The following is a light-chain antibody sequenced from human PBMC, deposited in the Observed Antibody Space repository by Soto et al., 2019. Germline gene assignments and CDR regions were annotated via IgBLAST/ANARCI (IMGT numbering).Light chain of an antibody. J-gene: IGKJ5*01. CDR1: QSLSSY. V-gene: IGKV1-39*01. Sequence: DIQMTQSPSSLSASVGDRVTITCRARQSLSSYLNWYQQKPGKAPKLLIYAASSLQSGVPSRFLGSGSATDFTLTISSLQPEDFATYYCQQSYSTPLTITFRQRTRLEIK. CDR3: QQSYSTPLTIT. CDR2: AAS.